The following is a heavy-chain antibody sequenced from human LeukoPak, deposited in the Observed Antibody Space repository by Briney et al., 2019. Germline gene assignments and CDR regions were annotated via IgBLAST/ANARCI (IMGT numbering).Heavy chain of an antibody. J-gene: IGHJ4*02. Sequence: PSETLSLTCTVSGGSISSGGYYWSWIRQPPGKGLEWIGYIYHSGSTYYNPSLKSRVTISVDRSKNQFSLKLSSVTAADTAVYYCARGEMASVLFDYWGQGTLVAVSS. D-gene: IGHD5-24*01. V-gene: IGHV4-30-2*01. CDR3: ARGEMASVLFDY. CDR2: IYHSGST. CDR1: GGSISSGGYY.